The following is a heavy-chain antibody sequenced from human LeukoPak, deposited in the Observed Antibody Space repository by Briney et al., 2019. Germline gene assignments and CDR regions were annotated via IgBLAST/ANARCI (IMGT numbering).Heavy chain of an antibody. J-gene: IGHJ6*03. CDR3: ARSEMGYYNYYMDV. V-gene: IGHV3-48*03. D-gene: IGHD2-8*01. CDR1: GFTFSDYE. CDR2: ISSSGSTI. Sequence: GGSLRLSCAASGFTFSDYEMIWVRQAPGKGLEWVSYISSSGSTIYYADSVKGRFTISRDNARNSLYLQMNSLRAEDTGVYYCARSEMGYYNYYMDVWGKGTTVTVSS.